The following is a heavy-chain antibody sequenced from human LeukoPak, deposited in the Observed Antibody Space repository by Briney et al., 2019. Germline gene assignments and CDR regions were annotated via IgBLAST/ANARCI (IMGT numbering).Heavy chain of an antibody. Sequence: TSETLSLTCTVSGGSISSSSYYWGWIRQPPGKGLEWIGSIYYSGSTYYNPSLKSRVTISVDTSKKQFSLKLSSVTAADRAVYYCARGRQSDSVGYYRRNYPFDYWGQGTLVTVSS. CDR1: GGSISSSSYY. D-gene: IGHD3-22*01. V-gene: IGHV4-39*07. J-gene: IGHJ4*02. CDR3: ARGRQSDSVGYYRRNYPFDY. CDR2: IYYSGST.